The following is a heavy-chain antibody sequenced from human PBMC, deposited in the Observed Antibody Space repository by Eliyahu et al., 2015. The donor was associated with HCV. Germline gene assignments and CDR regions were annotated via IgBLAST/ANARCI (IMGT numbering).Heavy chain of an antibody. CDR1: RLTFSSYT. CDR3: ATSLIATTGAFDV. J-gene: IGHJ3*01. V-gene: IGHV3-48*01. CDR2: ISSSGDFM. D-gene: IGHD1-7*01. Sequence: EVQLMESGGGLVQPGGSLRLSCGASRLTFSSYTMNWVRQAPGKGLEWISNISSSGDFMYYIDSVKGRFTVSRDNAKNAVYLQMNSLRTEDTGIYYCATSLIATTGAFDVWGQGTMVTVSS.